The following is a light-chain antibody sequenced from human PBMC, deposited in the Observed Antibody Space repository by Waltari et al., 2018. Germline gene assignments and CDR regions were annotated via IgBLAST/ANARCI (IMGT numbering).Light chain of an antibody. CDR3: QTGGHGTWV. J-gene: IGLJ3*02. CDR2: VNSDGSN. CDR1: SGHSSTV. V-gene: IGLV4-69*01. Sequence: QLVLTQSPSASASLGASVKLPCTLSSGHSSTVIAWHQHQPEKGPRYLMKVNSDGSNSKGDKIPDRFSGASSGAEHYLTISSRQSEDEADYYCQTGGHGTWVFGGGTKLTVL.